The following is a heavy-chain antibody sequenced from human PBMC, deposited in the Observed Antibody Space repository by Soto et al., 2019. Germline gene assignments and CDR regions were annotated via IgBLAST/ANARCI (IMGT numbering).Heavy chain of an antibody. D-gene: IGHD3-16*01. CDR3: ARMATFGSLNWFDP. Sequence: ASVKVSCQASGYGFTNNDVSWVRQATGQGLEWMGWMNPGSGDTGYAQKFQGRVTMTRDISIATAYMELSSLRSDDTAIYYCARMATFGSLNWFDPWGQGTRVTV. CDR1: GYGFTNND. CDR2: MNPGSGDT. V-gene: IGHV1-8*01. J-gene: IGHJ5*02.